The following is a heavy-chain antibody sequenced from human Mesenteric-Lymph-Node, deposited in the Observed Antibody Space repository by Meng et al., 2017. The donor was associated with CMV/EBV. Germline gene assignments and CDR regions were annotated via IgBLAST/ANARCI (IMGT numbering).Heavy chain of an antibody. CDR3: ALLHHASGSADDY. D-gene: IGHD3-10*01. J-gene: IGHJ4*02. CDR2: VSYDGSNK. V-gene: IGHV3-30-3*01. Sequence: CAASGFTFSSYAMHWVRQAPGKGLEWVAVVSYDGSNKYYADSVKGRFTISRDNSKNTLCLQMNSLRAEDTAVYYCALLHHASGSADDYWGQGTLVTVSS. CDR1: GFTFSSYA.